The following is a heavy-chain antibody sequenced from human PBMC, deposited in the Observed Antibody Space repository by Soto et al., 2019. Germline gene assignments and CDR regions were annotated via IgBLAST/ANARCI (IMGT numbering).Heavy chain of an antibody. J-gene: IGHJ5*02. CDR3: ARDYHGSGNP. CDR1: GFTLSYFW. D-gene: IGHD3-10*01. CDR2: IKGDGSDT. Sequence: EVQLVESGGGLVQPGGSLRRSCEASGFTLSYFWMHWVRQAPGKGLVWLSRIKGDGSDTDYADTVKGRFTISRDNAKNTLYLQMNNLRVDDTAVYYCARDYHGSGNPWGQGTLVSVSS. V-gene: IGHV3-74*01.